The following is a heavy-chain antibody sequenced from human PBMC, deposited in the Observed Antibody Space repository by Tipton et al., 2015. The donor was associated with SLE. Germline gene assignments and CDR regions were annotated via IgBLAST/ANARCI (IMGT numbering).Heavy chain of an antibody. Sequence: TLSLTCAVYGGSFSGYYWSWSRQPPGKGLEWIGEINHSGSTNYNPSLKSRVTISVDTSKNQFSLNLSSVTAADTAVYYCARGRDITMIVVVANDAFDIWGQGTMVTVSS. CDR2: INHSGST. J-gene: IGHJ3*02. CDR3: ARGRDITMIVVVANDAFDI. D-gene: IGHD3-22*01. CDR1: GGSFSGYY. V-gene: IGHV4-34*01.